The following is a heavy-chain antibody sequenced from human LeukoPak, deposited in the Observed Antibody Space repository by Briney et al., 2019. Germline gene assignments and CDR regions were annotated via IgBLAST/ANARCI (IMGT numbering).Heavy chain of an antibody. CDR2: IYYSGST. V-gene: IGHV4-39*07. CDR3: TRGYRQFDY. D-gene: IGHD5-18*01. J-gene: IGHJ4*02. Sequence: SETLSLTCTVSGGSISSSSYYWGWIRQPPGKGLEWIGSIYYSGSTYYNPSLKSRVTISVDTSKNQFSLKLSSVTAADTAVYYCTRGYRQFDYWGQGTLVTVSS. CDR1: GGSISSSSYY.